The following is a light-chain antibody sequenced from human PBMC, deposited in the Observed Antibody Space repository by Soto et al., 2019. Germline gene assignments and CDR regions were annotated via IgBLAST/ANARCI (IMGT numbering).Light chain of an antibody. CDR3: QQYNYWPRT. CDR1: ESVGSN. V-gene: IGKV3-15*01. J-gene: IGKJ1*01. Sequence: EIVVTQSPGPLSVSPGERATLSCRASESVGSNLSWYQQQPGEAPSLLIYGASTRAAGGPVRFSGSGSGTDFTLTISSLQTEDFAVYYCQQYNYWPRTFGQGTKVEIK. CDR2: GAS.